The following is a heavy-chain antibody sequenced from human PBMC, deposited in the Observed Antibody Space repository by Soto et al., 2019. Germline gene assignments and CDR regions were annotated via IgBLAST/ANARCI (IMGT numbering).Heavy chain of an antibody. CDR2: IHYSGST. CDR3: ASQQYYDSSGYYVVY. Sequence: SETLALACAVSGGYISRNVYYWGWIRQPPGKVLEWFGNIHYSGSTYYDSSLQSRVTISIDTSKNQFSLKLSSVTATDTAVYYCASQQYYDSSGYYVVYWGQGTLVTVS. CDR1: GGYISRNVYY. V-gene: IGHV4-39*01. D-gene: IGHD3-22*01. J-gene: IGHJ4*02.